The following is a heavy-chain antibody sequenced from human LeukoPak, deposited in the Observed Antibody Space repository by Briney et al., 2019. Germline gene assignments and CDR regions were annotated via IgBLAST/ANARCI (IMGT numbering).Heavy chain of an antibody. CDR3: ARGRFDY. J-gene: IGHJ4*02. D-gene: IGHD3-10*01. Sequence: GGSLRLSCAASGFTFSNYAMHWVRQAPGKGLEYVSSISSNGGNTYYANSVEGRFTIARDNPKNTVDLQMGSLRAEDTAVYYCARGRFDYWGQGTLVTVSS. CDR2: ISSNGGNT. CDR1: GFTFSNYA. V-gene: IGHV3-64*01.